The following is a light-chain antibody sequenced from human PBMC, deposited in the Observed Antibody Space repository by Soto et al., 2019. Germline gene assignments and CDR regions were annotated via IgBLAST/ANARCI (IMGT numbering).Light chain of an antibody. J-gene: IGKJ4*01. CDR3: QHYDNLPPLT. V-gene: IGKV3-20*01. CDR2: GAS. CDR1: QSVDSTY. Sequence: EIVLTQSPGTLSLSPGERATLSCRASQSVDSTYLTWYQQKPGQAPRLLIYGASGRATGIPDRFSGSGSGTDFTLTISRLEPEDSAVYYCQHYDNLPPLTFGGGTKVDNK.